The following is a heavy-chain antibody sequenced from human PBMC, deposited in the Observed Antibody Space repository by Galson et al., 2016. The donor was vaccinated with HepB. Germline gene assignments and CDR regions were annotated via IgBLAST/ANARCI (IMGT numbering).Heavy chain of an antibody. J-gene: IGHJ6*02. CDR1: GFTFSDYA. CDR2: IGAYKGNT. CDR3: AREHPPHLIWFGDSIPKYYRGLDV. V-gene: IGHV1-18*01. D-gene: IGHD3-10*01. Sequence: SVKVSCKASGFTFSDYAISWVRQAPGQGLEWMGWIGAYKGNTKYSQKLQGRVTMTADTAASTAYMELRSVSSDAPAVYYRAREHPPHLIWFGDSIPKYYRGLDVWGQGAPVTVSS.